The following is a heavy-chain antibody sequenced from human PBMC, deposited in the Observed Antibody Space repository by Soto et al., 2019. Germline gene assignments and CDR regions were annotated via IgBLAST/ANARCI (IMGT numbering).Heavy chain of an antibody. CDR1: GYTFTSHD. J-gene: IGHJ5*02. CDR3: ASDMSTT. Sequence: QVQLVQSGAEVKKPGASVKVSCKASGYTFTSHDINWMRQATGQGLEWMGWMNPNSGHTNYAQKCQIRXXMPRDTSISTAYMELTNLRSEDPAIYYCASDMSTTWGQGTLVTVSS. V-gene: IGHV1-8*01. D-gene: IGHD2-2*01. CDR2: MNPNSGHT.